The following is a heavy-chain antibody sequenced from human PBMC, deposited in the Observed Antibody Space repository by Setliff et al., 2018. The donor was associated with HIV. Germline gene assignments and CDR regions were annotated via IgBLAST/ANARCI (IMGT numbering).Heavy chain of an antibody. CDR1: GETIRNGFYY. Sequence: SETLSLTCTVSGETIRNGFYYWHWMRQPPGKGLEWIGSIYHSGSTYDSPSLKSRVTISVDTSKNQFSLKLSSVTAADTAVYYCARHDCGGDCSINWFDPWGQGTLVTVSS. V-gene: IGHV4-39*01. D-gene: IGHD2-21*02. CDR3: ARHDCGGDCSINWFDP. J-gene: IGHJ5*02. CDR2: IYHSGST.